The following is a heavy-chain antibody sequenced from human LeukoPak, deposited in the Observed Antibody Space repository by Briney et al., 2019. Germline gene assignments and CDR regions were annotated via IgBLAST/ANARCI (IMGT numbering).Heavy chain of an antibody. Sequence: SETLSLTCTVSGGPINGYCWSWIRQPPGKGLEWIGYIYYSGITNYNPSLKRRLTISVDTSKNHFSLKLSSVTAADTAVYYCARYSPNYHYYYIDVWGRGTTVTVSS. CDR3: ARYSPNYHYYYIDV. D-gene: IGHD2-21*01. CDR1: GGPINGYC. J-gene: IGHJ6*03. CDR2: IYYSGIT. V-gene: IGHV4-59*01.